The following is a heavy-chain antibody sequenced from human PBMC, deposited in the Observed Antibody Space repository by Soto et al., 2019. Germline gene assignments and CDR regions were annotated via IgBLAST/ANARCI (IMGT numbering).Heavy chain of an antibody. CDR1: GYTFTGYY. J-gene: IGHJ4*02. CDR2: INPNSGGT. CDR3: ARDYCSSTSCYTGSFDY. V-gene: IGHV1-2*02. D-gene: IGHD2-2*02. Sequence: ASVKVSCKASGYTFTGYYMHWVRQAPGQGLEWMGWINPNSGGTNYAQKFQGRVTMTRDTSISTAYMELSRLRSDDTAVYYCARDYCSSTSCYTGSFDYWGQGTLVTVSS.